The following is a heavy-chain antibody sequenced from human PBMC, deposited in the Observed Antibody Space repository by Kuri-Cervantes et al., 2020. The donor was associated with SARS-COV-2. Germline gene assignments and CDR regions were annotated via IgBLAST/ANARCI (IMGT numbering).Heavy chain of an antibody. CDR2: ISSSSSTI. CDR1: GFTVSSNY. J-gene: IGHJ4*02. CDR3: LQWLVHY. V-gene: IGHV3-48*02. Sequence: GESLKISCAASGFTVSSNYMSWVRQAPGKGLEWVSYISSSSSTIYYADSVKGRFTISRDNAKNSLYLQMNSLRDEDTAVYYCLQWLVHYWGQGTLVTVSS. D-gene: IGHD6-19*01.